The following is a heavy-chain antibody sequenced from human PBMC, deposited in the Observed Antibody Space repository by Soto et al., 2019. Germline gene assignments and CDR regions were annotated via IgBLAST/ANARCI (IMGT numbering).Heavy chain of an antibody. V-gene: IGHV4-34*01. CDR1: GGSFSGYY. CDR2: INHSGST. CDR3: ARAATGYGSGSYNYYYYYMDV. J-gene: IGHJ6*03. Sequence: SEILSLTCAVYGGSFSGYYWRWIRQPPGKGLEWIGEINHSGSTNYNPSLKSRVTISVDTSKNQFSLKLSSVTAADTAVYYCARAATGYGSGSYNYYYYYMDVWGKGTTVNVSS. D-gene: IGHD3-10*01.